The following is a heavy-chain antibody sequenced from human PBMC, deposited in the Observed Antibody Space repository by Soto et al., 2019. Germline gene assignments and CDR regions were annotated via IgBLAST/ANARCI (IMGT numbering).Heavy chain of an antibody. CDR2: ISYDGANE. CDR1: GFTSSNYA. CDR3: ARDRVYYGSGKACWFDP. D-gene: IGHD3-10*01. Sequence: VQVVETGGGVVQPGRSLRLSCAASGFTSSNYAMHWVRQAPGKGLEWVAVISYDGANEYYAESVRGRFTISRDNSKNTVHLQMNSLRTEDTAIYYCARDRVYYGSGKACWFDPWGQGTLVNVSA. J-gene: IGHJ5*02. V-gene: IGHV3-30-3*01.